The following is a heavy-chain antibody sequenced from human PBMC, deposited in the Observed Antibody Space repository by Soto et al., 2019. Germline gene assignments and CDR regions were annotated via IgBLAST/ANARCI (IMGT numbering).Heavy chain of an antibody. Sequence: QVQLVQSGPEVKKPGASVKVSCKTSGYTLTDYGISWVRQAPGQGLEWMGWISTSKGNTNYAQKFQGRVTMTTDTSTSTGYMELRSLRSDDTAVYYCATRSPAFDYWGQETLVTVSS. CDR3: ATRSPAFDY. CDR1: GYTLTDYG. J-gene: IGHJ4*02. CDR2: ISTSKGNT. V-gene: IGHV1-18*01.